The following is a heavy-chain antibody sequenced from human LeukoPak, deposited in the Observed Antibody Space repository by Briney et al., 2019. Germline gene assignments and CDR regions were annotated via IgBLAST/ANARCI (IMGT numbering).Heavy chain of an antibody. CDR3: AAWGVHNY. J-gene: IGHJ4*02. Sequence: GGSLRLSCAASGFTFGDYWMNWVRQIPGKGLEWVANINQSGSVKLYVDSVRGRCTISRDNAENSLSLQMDSLRAEDTAVYYCAAWGVHNYWGQGTLVTVSS. D-gene: IGHD3-10*01. CDR2: INQSGSVK. V-gene: IGHV3-7*01. CDR1: GFTFGDYW.